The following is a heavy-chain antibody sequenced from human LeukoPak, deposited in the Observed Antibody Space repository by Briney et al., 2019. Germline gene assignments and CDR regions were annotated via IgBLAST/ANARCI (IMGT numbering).Heavy chain of an antibody. D-gene: IGHD3-3*01. CDR1: GFTFSSYS. J-gene: IGHJ5*02. Sequence: PGGSLRLSCAASGFTFSSYSMNWVRQAPGKGLEWVSSISSSSSYIYYADSVKGRFTISRDNAKNSLYLQMNSLRAEDTAVYYCARDYDFWSGYRNWFDPWGQGTLVTVSS. V-gene: IGHV3-21*01. CDR3: ARDYDFWSGYRNWFDP. CDR2: ISSSSSYI.